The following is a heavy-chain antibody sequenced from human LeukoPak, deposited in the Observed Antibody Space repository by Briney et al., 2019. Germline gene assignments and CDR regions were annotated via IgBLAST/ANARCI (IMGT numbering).Heavy chain of an antibody. J-gene: IGHJ3*02. D-gene: IGHD1-7*01. CDR2: MNPNSGNT. Sequence: ASVKVSCKASGYTFTSYDINWVRQATGQGLEWMGWMNPNSGNTGYAQKFQGRVTITRNTSISTAYMELSRLRSDDTAVYYCARDLLELRYDAFDIWGQGTMVTVSS. V-gene: IGHV1-8*03. CDR1: GYTFTSYD. CDR3: ARDLLELRYDAFDI.